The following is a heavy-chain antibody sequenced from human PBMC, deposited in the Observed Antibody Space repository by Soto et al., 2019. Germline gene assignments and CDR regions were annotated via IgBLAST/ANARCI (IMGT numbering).Heavy chain of an antibody. CDR1: GVSISSYY. CDR3: ARGLGYRYGSYWEC. Sequence: PSETLTLTCTVSGVSISSYYWSWLRQPPGKGLEWIGYIYYSENIDYIGITNYNPSLKSGVTISVETSKNQFSLKLRSATAADTAVYHCARGLGYRYGSYWECWGQGTMVNASS. J-gene: IGHJ4*01. CDR2: IYYSENIDYIGIT. D-gene: IGHD5-18*01. V-gene: IGHV4-59*01.